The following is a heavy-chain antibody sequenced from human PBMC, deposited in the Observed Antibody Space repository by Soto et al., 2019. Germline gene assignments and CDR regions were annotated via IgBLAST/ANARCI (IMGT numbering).Heavy chain of an antibody. V-gene: IGHV1-2*02. CDR1: GYSFTGHY. CDR2: ISPGNGDT. J-gene: IGHJ4*02. CDR3: ARDMNPYWGPGRLHGFFEY. Sequence: ASVKVSCKASGYSFTGHYVHWMRQAPGQGLEWMGWISPGNGDTKYAQKYQGRVTMTRDTSISPHYMELSALKSDDTAVYYCARDMNPYWGPGRLHGFFEYWGQGTLVTVAS. D-gene: IGHD3-10*01.